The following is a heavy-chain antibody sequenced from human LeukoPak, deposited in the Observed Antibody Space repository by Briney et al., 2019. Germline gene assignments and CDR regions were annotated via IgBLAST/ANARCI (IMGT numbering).Heavy chain of an antibody. CDR2: MNPNSGNT. D-gene: IGHD3-3*01. CDR3: ARSPYYDFWSGYYRYNWFDP. J-gene: IGHJ5*02. Sequence: ASVKVSCKASGYTFTSYDINWVRQATGQGLEWMGWMNPNSGNTGYAQKFQGRVTITRNTSISTAYMELSSLRSEDMAVYYCARSPYYDFWSGYYRYNWFDPWGEGTLVTVSS. V-gene: IGHV1-8*03. CDR1: GYTFTSYD.